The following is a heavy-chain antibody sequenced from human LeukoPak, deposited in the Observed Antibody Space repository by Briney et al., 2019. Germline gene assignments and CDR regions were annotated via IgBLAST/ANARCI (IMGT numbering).Heavy chain of an antibody. CDR3: ARSAFSSSSPPFDY. Sequence: GESLKISCKGSGYSFTNYWIGWVRQMPGKGLEWMGIIYPGDSDTRYSPSFQGQVTISADKSISTAYLQWSSLKASDSAMYYCARSAFSSSSPPFDYWGQGTLVTVSS. D-gene: IGHD6-6*01. CDR2: IYPGDSDT. V-gene: IGHV5-51*01. J-gene: IGHJ4*02. CDR1: GYSFTNYW.